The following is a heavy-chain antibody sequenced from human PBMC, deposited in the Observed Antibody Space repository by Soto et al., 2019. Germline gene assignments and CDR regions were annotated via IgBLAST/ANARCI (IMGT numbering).Heavy chain of an antibody. CDR2: IIPVSGTT. J-gene: IGHJ4*02. D-gene: IGHD1-26*01. V-gene: IGHV1-69*12. Sequence: VQVVQSGAEVKSPGSSVKISCKPSGGSLSNYALSWVRQAPGQGLEWMGGIIPVSGTTKYAQKCEGRLMMTADESTTTAYMELSGLRYEDTAVYYCARGRRWDSLSSACATFDYWGQGTLSTVSS. CDR3: ARGRRWDSLSSACATFDY. CDR1: GGSLSNYA.